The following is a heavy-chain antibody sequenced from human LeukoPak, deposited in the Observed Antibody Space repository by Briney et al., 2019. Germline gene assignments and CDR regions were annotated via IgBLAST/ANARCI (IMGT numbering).Heavy chain of an antibody. J-gene: IGHJ5*02. D-gene: IGHD6-19*01. CDR2: IRYDGSNK. Sequence: GGSLRLSCAASGFTFSNYGMHWVRQAPGKGPEWVAFIRYDGSNKYYADSVKGRFTISRDNSKTTLYLQMNSLRAEDTAVYYCAKGYSSGWYYSDPWGQGTLVTVSS. CDR3: AKGYSSGWYYSDP. CDR1: GFTFSNYG. V-gene: IGHV3-30*02.